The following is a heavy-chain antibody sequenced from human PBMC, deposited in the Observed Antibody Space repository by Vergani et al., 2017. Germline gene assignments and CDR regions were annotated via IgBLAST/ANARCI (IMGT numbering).Heavy chain of an antibody. CDR3: ARLGGLVGATGYYYMDV. J-gene: IGHJ6*03. CDR1: GSTFTSYA. D-gene: IGHD1-26*01. CDR2: ISAYNGNT. Sequence: QVQLVQSGAEVKKPGASVKVSCKASGSTFTSYAIHWVRQAPGQRLEWMGWISAYNGNTNYAQKLQGRVTMTTDTSTSTAYMELRSLRSDDTAVYYCARLGGLVGATGYYYMDVWGKGTTVTVSS. V-gene: IGHV1-3*01.